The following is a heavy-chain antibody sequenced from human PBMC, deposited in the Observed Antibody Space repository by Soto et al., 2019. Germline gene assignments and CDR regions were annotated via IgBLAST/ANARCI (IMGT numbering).Heavy chain of an antibody. CDR1: GYSFTNYY. CDR3: ATGDIDY. V-gene: IGHV1-46*01. Sequence: ASVKVSCKASGYSFTNYYVQWVRQAPGQGLEWLGVVHPDGGHTTYAQKFQDRVTMTRDTFTSTIYMELSSLRSEDTAIYYCATGDIDYWGQGTLVTVSS. CDR2: VHPDGGHT. J-gene: IGHJ4*02.